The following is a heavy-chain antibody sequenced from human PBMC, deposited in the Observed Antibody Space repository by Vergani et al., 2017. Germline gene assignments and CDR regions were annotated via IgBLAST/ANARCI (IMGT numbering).Heavy chain of an antibody. CDR1: GGTFSSYA. J-gene: IGHJ3*02. CDR2: IIPIFGTA. D-gene: IGHD3-10*01. Sequence: QVPLVQSGAEVKKPGSSVKVSCKASGGTFSSYAISWVRQAPGQGLEWMGGIIPIFGTANYAQKFQGRVTITADESTSTDYMELSSLRSEDTAVYYCARPTVRGRFINAFDIWGQGTMVTVSS. CDR3: ARPTVRGRFINAFDI. V-gene: IGHV1-69*01.